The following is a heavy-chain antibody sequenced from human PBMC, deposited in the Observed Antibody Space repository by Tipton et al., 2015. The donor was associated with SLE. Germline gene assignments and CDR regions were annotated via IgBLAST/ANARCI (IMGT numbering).Heavy chain of an antibody. CDR1: GYTLDEYY. D-gene: IGHD6-19*01. Sequence: QLVQSGAEVKKPGTSVKVSCKPSGYTLDEYYMHWVRQAPGQGLEWMGWINPDSGDTTYLQKFQGRVTMTGDTSNNIAYLEVTSLRSDDTAIYFRARGGYSSGWYRPRDYWGQGTLVTVS. J-gene: IGHJ4*02. V-gene: IGHV1-2*02. CDR2: INPDSGDT. CDR3: ARGGYSSGWYRPRDY.